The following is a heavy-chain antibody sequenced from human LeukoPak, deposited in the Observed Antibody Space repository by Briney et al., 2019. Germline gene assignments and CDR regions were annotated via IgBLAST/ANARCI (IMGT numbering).Heavy chain of an antibody. V-gene: IGHV1-2*02. Sequence: ASVKVSCKASGYTFTGYYMHWVRQAPGQGLEWMGWINPNSGGTNYAQKFQGRVTMTRDTSISTAYMELSRLRSDDTAVYYCARDQGKIRKWVVPADLSYYMDVWGKGTTVTVSS. CDR3: ARDQGKIRKWVVPADLSYYMDV. CDR2: INPNSGGT. J-gene: IGHJ6*03. D-gene: IGHD2-2*01. CDR1: GYTFTGYY.